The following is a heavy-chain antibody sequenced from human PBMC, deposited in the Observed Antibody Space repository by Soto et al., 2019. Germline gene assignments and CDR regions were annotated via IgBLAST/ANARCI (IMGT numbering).Heavy chain of an antibody. CDR1: GYTFTSYA. V-gene: IGHV1-3*01. CDR3: AREGVDIVVVVAATASDGMDV. D-gene: IGHD2-15*01. CDR2: INAGNGNT. J-gene: IGHJ6*02. Sequence: ASVKVSRKASGYTFTSYAMHWVRQAPGQRLEWMGWINAGNGNTKYSQKFQGRVTITRDTSASTAYMELSSLRSEDTAVYYCAREGVDIVVVVAATASDGMDVWGQGTTVTVSS.